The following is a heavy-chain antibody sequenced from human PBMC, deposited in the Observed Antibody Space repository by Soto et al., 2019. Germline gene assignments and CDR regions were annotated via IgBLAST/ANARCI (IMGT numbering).Heavy chain of an antibody. V-gene: IGHV4-34*01. CDR1: GGSFSGYY. D-gene: IGHD6-6*01. J-gene: IGHJ1*01. CDR2: INHSGST. Sequence: SETLSLTCAVYGGSFSGYYWSWIRQPPGKGLEWIGEINHSGSTNYNPSLKSRVTISVDTSKNQFSLKLSSVTAADTAVYYCARGGTYRKYSSSSYLARGGPEYFQHWGQGTLVTVSS. CDR3: ARGGTYRKYSSSSYLARGGPEYFQH.